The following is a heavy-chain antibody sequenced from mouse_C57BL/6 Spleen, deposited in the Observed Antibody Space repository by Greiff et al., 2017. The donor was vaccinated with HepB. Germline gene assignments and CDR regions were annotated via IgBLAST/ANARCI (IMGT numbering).Heavy chain of an antibody. CDR3: ARGDDPAWFDY. V-gene: IGHV1-82*01. J-gene: IGHJ3*01. Sequence: QVQLQQSGPELVKPGASVKISCKASGYAFSSSWMNWVKQRPGKGLEWIGRIYPGDGDTNYNGKFKGKATLTADKSSSTAYMQLSSLTSEDSAVYFCARGDDPAWFDYWGQGTLVTVSA. CDR1: GYAFSSSW. CDR2: IYPGDGDT.